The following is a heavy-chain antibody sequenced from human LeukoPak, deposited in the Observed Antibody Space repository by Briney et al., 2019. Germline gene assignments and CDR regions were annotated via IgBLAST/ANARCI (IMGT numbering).Heavy chain of an antibody. D-gene: IGHD3-22*01. J-gene: IGHJ4*02. Sequence: SVKVSCKASGYTFTSYYMHWVRQAPGQGLEWMGGIIPIFGTANYAQKFQGRVTITADESTSTAYMELSSLRSEDTAVYYCARGMISREFDYWGQGTLVTVSS. V-gene: IGHV1-69*13. CDR1: GYTFTSYY. CDR2: IIPIFGTA. CDR3: ARGMISREFDY.